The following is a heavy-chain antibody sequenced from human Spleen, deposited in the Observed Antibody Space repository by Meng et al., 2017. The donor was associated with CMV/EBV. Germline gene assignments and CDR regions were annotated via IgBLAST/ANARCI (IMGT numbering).Heavy chain of an antibody. Sequence: GSLRLSCTVSGGSIIGSISSYYWSWLRQPPGKELEWIGYIYNSGSTNYNPSLKSRVTISVDTSKNQFSLKLSSVTAADTAVYYCAKVKSVLRYFDWSTGFDYWGQGTLVTVSS. CDR2: IYNSGST. J-gene: IGHJ4*02. D-gene: IGHD3-9*01. V-gene: IGHV4-61*05. CDR3: AKVKSVLRYFDWSTGFDY. CDR1: GGSIIGSISSYY.